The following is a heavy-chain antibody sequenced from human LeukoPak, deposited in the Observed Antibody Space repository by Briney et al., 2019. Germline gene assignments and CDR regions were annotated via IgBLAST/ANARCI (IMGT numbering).Heavy chain of an antibody. CDR1: GFTFSNYW. Sequence: GGSLRLSCAASGFTFSNYWMNWVRQAPGKGLEWVANIKQDGSGKYYVDSVKGRFTISRDNAKNSVYLQINSLRAEDTAVYYCARIGYRSCGIDYWGQGTLVTVSS. V-gene: IGHV3-7*04. CDR2: IKQDGSGK. CDR3: ARIGYRSCGIDY. J-gene: IGHJ4*02. D-gene: IGHD6-19*01.